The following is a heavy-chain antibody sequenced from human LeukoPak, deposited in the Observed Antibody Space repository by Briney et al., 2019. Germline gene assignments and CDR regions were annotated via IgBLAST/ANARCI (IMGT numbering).Heavy chain of an antibody. J-gene: IGHJ4*02. Sequence: ASVKVSCKASGYTYTGYYMHWVRQAPGQGLEWMGWINPNSGGTNYAQKFQGRVTMTRDTSISTAYVELSRLRSDDTAVYYCAREYLAVAGLSFDYWGQGTLVTVSS. D-gene: IGHD6-19*01. CDR3: AREYLAVAGLSFDY. CDR2: INPNSGGT. CDR1: GYTYTGYY. V-gene: IGHV1-2*02.